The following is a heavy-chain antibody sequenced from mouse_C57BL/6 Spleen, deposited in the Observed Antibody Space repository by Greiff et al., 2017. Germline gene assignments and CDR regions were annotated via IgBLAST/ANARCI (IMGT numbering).Heavy chain of an antibody. Sequence: QVQLQQSGPGLVQPSQSLSITCTVSGFSLTSYGVHWVRQSPGKGLEWLGVIWSGGSTDYNAAFISRLSISKDNSTSQVFFKMNSLQADDTAIYYCARGVTSYYAMDYWGQGTSVTVSS. CDR1: GFSLTSYG. CDR2: IWSGGST. V-gene: IGHV2-2*01. D-gene: IGHD2-5*01. CDR3: ARGVTSYYAMDY. J-gene: IGHJ4*01.